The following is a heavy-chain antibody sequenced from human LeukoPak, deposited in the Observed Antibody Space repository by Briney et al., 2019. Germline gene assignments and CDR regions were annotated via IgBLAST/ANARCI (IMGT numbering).Heavy chain of an antibody. D-gene: IGHD3-22*01. CDR1: GGSISSSSYY. J-gene: IGHJ4*02. CDR3: ASHYYDSSGYYFGDY. V-gene: IGHV4-39*07. Sequence: SETLSLTCTVSGGSISSSSYYWGWIRQPPGKGLEWIGSIYYSGSTYYNPSLKSRVTISVDTSKNQFSLKLSSVTAADTAVYYCASHYYDSSGYYFGDYWGQGALVTVSS. CDR2: IYYSGST.